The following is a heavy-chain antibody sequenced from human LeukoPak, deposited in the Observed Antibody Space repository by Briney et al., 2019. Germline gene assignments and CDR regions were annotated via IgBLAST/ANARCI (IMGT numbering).Heavy chain of an antibody. D-gene: IGHD6-19*01. CDR1: GFTFSNYG. CDR3: ARGVYNSGWYPDTFDY. CDR2: IWYDGSNK. Sequence: PGRSLRLSCAASGFTFSNYGMHWVRQTPGKGLEWVAFIWYDGSNKDHVDSVKGRFTISRDNAMNSLYLQMNSLRAEDTALYYCARGVYNSGWYPDTFDYWGQGTLVTVSS. J-gene: IGHJ4*02. V-gene: IGHV3-33*01.